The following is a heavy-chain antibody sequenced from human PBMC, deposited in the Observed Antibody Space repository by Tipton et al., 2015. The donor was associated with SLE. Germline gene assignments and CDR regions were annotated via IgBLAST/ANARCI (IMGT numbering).Heavy chain of an antibody. CDR3: AKPASPFTLVRTPNFDN. D-gene: IGHD3-10*01. CDR1: GFSVSTNF. CDR2: IYSSGTP. J-gene: IGHJ4*02. V-gene: IGHV3-66*04. Sequence: SLRLSCAVSGFSVSTNFMSWVRQAPGKGLEWLSVIYSSGTPHYAESVKGRFTISRDNSRNTLFLQINSLGLDDTAVYYCAKPASPFTLVRTPNFDNWGQGTLVIVSS.